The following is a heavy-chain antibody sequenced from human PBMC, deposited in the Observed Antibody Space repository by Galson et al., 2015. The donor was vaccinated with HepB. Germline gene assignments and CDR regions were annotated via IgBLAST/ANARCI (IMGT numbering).Heavy chain of an antibody. CDR1: GYTFTNYG. Sequence: SVKVSCKASGYTFTNYGISWVRQAPGQGLEWMGWISAYNGNTNYARKVQGRVTMTTDTFTTTAYMELRSLRSDDSAVYYCAREEYGSGTYHFDYWGQGTLVTVSS. CDR2: ISAYNGNT. J-gene: IGHJ4*02. V-gene: IGHV1-18*01. D-gene: IGHD3-10*01. CDR3: AREEYGSGTYHFDY.